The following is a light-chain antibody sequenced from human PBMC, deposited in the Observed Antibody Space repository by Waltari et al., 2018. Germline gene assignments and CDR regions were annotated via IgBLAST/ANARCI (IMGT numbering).Light chain of an antibody. V-gene: IGLV5-45*01. CDR3: MIWHSSAWV. J-gene: IGLJ3*02. CDR2: YYSDSDK. CDR1: SGINLGTSN. Sequence: QPVLTQPTSLSASPGASARLTCTLRSGINLGTSNIFWYQPQPESPPRYLLNYYSDSDKRQGSGVPSRFSGSKDASNNAGLLVISGLQSEDEADYYCMIWHSSAWVFGGGTKLTVL.